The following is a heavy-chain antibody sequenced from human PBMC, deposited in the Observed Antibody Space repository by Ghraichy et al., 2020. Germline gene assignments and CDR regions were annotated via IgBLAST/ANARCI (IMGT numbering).Heavy chain of an antibody. D-gene: IGHD3-10*01. V-gene: IGHV4-39*01. J-gene: IGHJ4*02. CDR3: ARLRSGFRELSPFDY. CDR1: GGSISSSSYY. Sequence: SETLSLTCTVSGGSISSSSYYWGWIRQPPGKGLEWIGSIYYSGSTYYNPSLKSRVTISVDTSKNQFSLKLSSVTAADTAVYYCARLRSGFRELSPFDYWGQGTLVTVSS. CDR2: IYYSGST.